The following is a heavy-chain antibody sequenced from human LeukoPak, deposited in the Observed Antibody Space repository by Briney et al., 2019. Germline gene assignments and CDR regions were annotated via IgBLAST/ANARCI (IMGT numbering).Heavy chain of an antibody. D-gene: IGHD1-26*01. J-gene: IGHJ4*02. CDR3: ARRQRYSGSYYDY. CDR1: GGSFSGYY. Sequence: SETLSLTCAVYGGSFSGYYWSWIRQPPGKRLEWIGEINHSGSTNYNPSLKSRVTISVDTSKNQFSLKLSSVTAADTAVYYCARRQRYSGSYYDYWGQGTLVTVSS. V-gene: IGHV4-34*01. CDR2: INHSGST.